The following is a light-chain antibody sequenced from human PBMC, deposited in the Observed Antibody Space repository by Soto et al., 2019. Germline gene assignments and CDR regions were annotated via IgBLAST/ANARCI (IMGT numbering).Light chain of an antibody. CDR1: QSVSIN. Sequence: EIVMTQSPATLSVSPGERATLSCRASQSVSINVAWYQQKLGQAPRLLISGASTRATGIPARFSGSGSGTKFTLTNSSLQAADFSVYYYQHYNNWPLTFGGGTQVAIK. J-gene: IGKJ4*01. CDR2: GAS. CDR3: QHYNNWPLT. V-gene: IGKV3-15*01.